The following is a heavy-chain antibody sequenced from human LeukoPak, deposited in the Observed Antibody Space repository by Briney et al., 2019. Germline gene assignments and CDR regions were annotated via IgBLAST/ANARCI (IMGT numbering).Heavy chain of an antibody. D-gene: IGHD6-13*01. CDR1: GFTFSSYA. CDR2: ISGSGGST. V-gene: IGHV3-23*01. CDR3: AKNEQQLTYYFDY. J-gene: IGHJ4*02. Sequence: GGSLRLSCAASGFTFSSYAMSWVRQAPGKGLEWVSAISGSGGSTYCADSVKGRFTISRDNSKNTLYLQMNSLRAEDTAVYYCAKNEQQLTYYFDYWGQGTLVTVSS.